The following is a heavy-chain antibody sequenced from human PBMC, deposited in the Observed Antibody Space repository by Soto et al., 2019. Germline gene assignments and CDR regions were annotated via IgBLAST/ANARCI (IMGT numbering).Heavy chain of an antibody. CDR2: IDWDDAK. V-gene: IGHV2-70*01. CDR1: GFSLSTSGMC. Sequence: SGPTLVNPTQTLTLTCNFSGFSLSTSGMCVSWIRQPPGKALEWLALIDWDDAKYYSTSLKTRLTISKDTSKNQVVLTMTNLDYEDTATYYCARMTGILTGYSPRIIYYSGMYFWGQGTTVPVSS. CDR3: ARMTGILTGYSPRIIYYSGMYF. J-gene: IGHJ6*02. D-gene: IGHD3-9*01.